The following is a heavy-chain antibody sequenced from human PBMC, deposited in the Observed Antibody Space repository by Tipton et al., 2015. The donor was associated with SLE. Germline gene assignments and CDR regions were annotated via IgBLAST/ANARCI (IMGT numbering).Heavy chain of an antibody. CDR3: AREAYSGSYFDY. D-gene: IGHD1-26*01. J-gene: IGHJ4*02. Sequence: SLRLSCAASGFTFSSYWMSWVRQAPGKGLEWVANIKQDGSEKYYVDSVKGRFTISRDNAKNSLYLQVNSLRAEDTAVYYCAREAYSGSYFDYWGQGTLVTVSS. V-gene: IGHV3-7*01. CDR1: GFTFSSYW. CDR2: IKQDGSEK.